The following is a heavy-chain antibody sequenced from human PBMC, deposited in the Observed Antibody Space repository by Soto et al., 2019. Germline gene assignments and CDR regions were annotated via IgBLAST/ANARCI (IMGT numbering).Heavy chain of an antibody. V-gene: IGHV3-33*06. Sequence: GGSLRLSCEASGFTFRNSGMEWIRQAPGKGLEWVARIWYDGSSQYYADSVKGRFTISRDNSKNTLYLQMNSLRAEGTAVYYCAKGATGYSSGWFGYFDYWGQGTLVTVSS. CDR1: GFTFRNSG. D-gene: IGHD6-19*01. CDR2: IWYDGSSQ. J-gene: IGHJ4*02. CDR3: AKGATGYSSGWFGYFDY.